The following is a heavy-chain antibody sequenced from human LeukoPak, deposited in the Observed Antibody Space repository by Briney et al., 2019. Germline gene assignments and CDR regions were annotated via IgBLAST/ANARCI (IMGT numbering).Heavy chain of an antibody. Sequence: SETLSLTCTVSGGSISSTSYYWGWIRQAPGKGLEWLASIYYSGATYYNPSLKSRLTVSGDTSNNRFSLELTSVTAADTAVYYCARQGLQQLLPGSNFWGLGTLVTVSS. CDR1: GGSISSTSYY. CDR3: ARQGLQQLLPGSNF. V-gene: IGHV4-39*01. CDR2: IYYSGAT. D-gene: IGHD6-13*01. J-gene: IGHJ4*02.